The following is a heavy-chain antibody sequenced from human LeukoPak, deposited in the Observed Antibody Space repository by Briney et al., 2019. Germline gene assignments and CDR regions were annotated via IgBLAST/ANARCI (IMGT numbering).Heavy chain of an antibody. D-gene: IGHD3-10*01. CDR3: ARGLRTMVRGIIKYDAFDI. Sequence: SWVRQHPGKGLEWIGCIYYRGSTYYNPSLKSRITISVDTSKNQFSLNLSSVTAADTAVYYCARGLRTMVRGIIKYDAFDIWGQVTMVTVSS. J-gene: IGHJ3*02. V-gene: IGHV4-31*02. CDR2: IYYRGST.